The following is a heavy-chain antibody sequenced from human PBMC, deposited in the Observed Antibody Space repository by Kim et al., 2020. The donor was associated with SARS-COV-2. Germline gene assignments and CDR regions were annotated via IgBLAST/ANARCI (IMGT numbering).Heavy chain of an antibody. Sequence: ASVKVSCKASGYTFTSYYMHWVRQAPGQGLEWMGIINPSGGSTSYAQKFQGRVTMTRDTSTSTVYMELSSLRSEDTAVYYCARDDESVGDYIWGSYRYTGYFDYWGQGTLVTVSS. CDR1: GYTFTSYY. CDR2: INPSGGST. V-gene: IGHV1-46*01. CDR3: ARDDESVGDYIWGSYRYTGYFDY. J-gene: IGHJ4*02. D-gene: IGHD3-16*02.